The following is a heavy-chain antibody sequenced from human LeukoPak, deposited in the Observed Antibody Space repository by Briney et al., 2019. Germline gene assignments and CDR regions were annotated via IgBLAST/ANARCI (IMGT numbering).Heavy chain of an antibody. CDR2: ISSSGSTI. Sequence: GGSLRLSCAASGFIFSSYSMNWVRQAPGKGLEWVSYISSSGSTIYYADSVKGRFTISRDNAKNSLYLQMNSLRAEDTAVYYCARLGGNKRWLQLFWFDPWGQGTLVTVSS. D-gene: IGHD5-24*01. J-gene: IGHJ5*02. CDR1: GFIFSSYS. V-gene: IGHV3-48*01. CDR3: ARLGGNKRWLQLFWFDP.